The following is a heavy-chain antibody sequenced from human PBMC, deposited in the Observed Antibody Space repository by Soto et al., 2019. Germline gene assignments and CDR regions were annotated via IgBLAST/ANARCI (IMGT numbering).Heavy chain of an antibody. CDR1: GFTFSSYA. J-gene: IGHJ4*02. CDR3: AKDVTTYPSWFDY. D-gene: IGHD4-17*01. V-gene: IGHV3-23*01. Sequence: EGSLRLSCSASGFTFSSYAMSWVRQAPGKGLEWVSAISGSGGSTHYADSVKGRFTSSRDNSKNTLYLQMNSLRAEDTAVYYCAKDVTTYPSWFDYWGQGPLVTVSS. CDR2: ISGSGGST.